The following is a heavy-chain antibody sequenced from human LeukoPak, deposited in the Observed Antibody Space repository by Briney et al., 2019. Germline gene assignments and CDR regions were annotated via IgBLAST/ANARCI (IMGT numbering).Heavy chain of an antibody. Sequence: GGSLRLSCAASGFTFSFYWMSWVRQAPGKGLEWVANIKQDGSEQNYVDSVKGRFTISRDNAKNSLYLQMSSLRDEDTAVYYCARAAYSSSPDYWGQGTLVTVSS. CDR1: GFTFSFYW. D-gene: IGHD6-13*01. CDR2: IKQDGSEQ. V-gene: IGHV3-7*02. J-gene: IGHJ4*02. CDR3: ARAAYSSSPDY.